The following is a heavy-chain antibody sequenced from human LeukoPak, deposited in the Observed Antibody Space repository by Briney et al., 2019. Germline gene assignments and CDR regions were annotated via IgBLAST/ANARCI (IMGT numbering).Heavy chain of an antibody. CDR2: INHSGST. CDR3: ARARTYCSSTSCQIASIFDY. J-gene: IGHJ4*02. V-gene: IGHV4-34*01. CDR1: GGSFSGYY. Sequence: SETLSLTCAVYGGSFSGYYWSWIRQPPGKGLEWIGEINHSGSTNYNPSLKSRVTISVDTSKNQFSLKLSSVTAADTAVYYCARARTYCSSTSCQIASIFDYWGQGTLVTVSS. D-gene: IGHD2-2*01.